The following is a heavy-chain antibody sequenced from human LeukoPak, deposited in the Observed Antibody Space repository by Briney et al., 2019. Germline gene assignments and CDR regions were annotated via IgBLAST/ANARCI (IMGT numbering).Heavy chain of an antibody. Sequence: PGGSLRLSCAASGFTFNTYGMNWVRQAPGKGLEWVAVISYDGSNKYYADSVKGRFTISRDNSKNTLYLQMNSLRAEDTAVYYCAREEDGDYAYWGQGTLVTVSS. CDR3: AREEDGDYAY. CDR2: ISYDGSNK. D-gene: IGHD4-17*01. CDR1: GFTFNTYG. J-gene: IGHJ4*02. V-gene: IGHV3-30*19.